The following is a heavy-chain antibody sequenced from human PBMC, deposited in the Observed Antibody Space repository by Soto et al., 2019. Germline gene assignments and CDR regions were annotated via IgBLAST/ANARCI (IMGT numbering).Heavy chain of an antibody. CDR1: GGSISSGGYY. J-gene: IGHJ5*02. CDR2: IYYSGST. V-gene: IGHV4-31*03. D-gene: IGHD2-2*01. Sequence: PSETLSLTCTVSGGSISSGGYYWSWIRQHPGKGLEWIGYIYYSGSTYYNPSLKSRVTISVDTSKNQFSLKLSSVTAADTAVYFCARVRPGVVPAATVGFDPWGQVTLGTGSS. CDR3: ARVRPGVVPAATVGFDP.